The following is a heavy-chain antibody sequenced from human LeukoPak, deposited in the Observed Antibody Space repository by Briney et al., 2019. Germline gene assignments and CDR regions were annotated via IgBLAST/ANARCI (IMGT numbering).Heavy chain of an antibody. CDR3: ARDPGSWYRHFDY. Sequence: SETLSLTCTVSGGSISSYYWSWIRQHPGKGLEWIGYIYYSGSTYYNPSLKSRVSLSLDTSKNHFSLNLSSVTAADTAVYYCARDPGSWYRHFDYWGQGTLVTVSS. V-gene: IGHV4-59*12. J-gene: IGHJ4*02. D-gene: IGHD6-13*01. CDR2: IYYSGST. CDR1: GGSISSYY.